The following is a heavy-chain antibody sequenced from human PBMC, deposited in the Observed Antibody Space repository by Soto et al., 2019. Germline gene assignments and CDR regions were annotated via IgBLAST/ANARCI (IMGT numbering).Heavy chain of an antibody. CDR2: INGGGTA. CDR3: ARDQIGYARFDY. Sequence: GSLRLSCAASGFTFISYVINWVRQAPEKGLEWVSAINGGGTAYYTNSVKGRFTISRDNSKNTVYLEMNSLTAEDTAIYYCARDQIGYARFDYWGQGAQVTVSS. D-gene: IGHD2-2*01. J-gene: IGHJ4*02. V-gene: IGHV3-23*01. CDR1: GFTFISYV.